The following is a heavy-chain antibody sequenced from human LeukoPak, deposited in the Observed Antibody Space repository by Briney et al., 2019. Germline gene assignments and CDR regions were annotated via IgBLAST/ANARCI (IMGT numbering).Heavy chain of an antibody. D-gene: IGHD2-21*02. Sequence: ETLSLTCTVSGGSISSNSCYWAWIRRPPGKGLEWIATVSYSGNTYYNPSLQSRLTISVETSKTQFSLRLTSVTAADTAVYYCASRYCGGDCYYAYWGQGSLVTVSS. V-gene: IGHV4-39*07. J-gene: IGHJ4*02. CDR2: VSYSGNT. CDR3: ASRYCGGDCYYAY. CDR1: GGSISSNSCY.